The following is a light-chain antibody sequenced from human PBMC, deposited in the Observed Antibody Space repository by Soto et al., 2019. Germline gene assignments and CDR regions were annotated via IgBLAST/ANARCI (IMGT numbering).Light chain of an antibody. CDR3: AAWDDSLSGYWV. CDR1: SSNIGSNY. J-gene: IGLJ3*02. V-gene: IGLV1-47*01. CDR2: KNN. Sequence: QAVVTQPPSASGTPGQRVAISCSGSSSNIGSNYVSWYQQLPGTAPELLIYKNNQRPSGVPDRFSGSKSGTSASLAISGLRSEDEAHYYCAAWDDSLSGYWVFGGGTKLTVL.